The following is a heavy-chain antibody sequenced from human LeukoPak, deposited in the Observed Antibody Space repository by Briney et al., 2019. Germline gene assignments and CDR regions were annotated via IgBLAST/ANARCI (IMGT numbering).Heavy chain of an antibody. CDR1: GFTFSSYS. CDR2: ISSSSSYI. V-gene: IGHV3-21*01. CDR3: ARLRAITIFGVVTPLGMDV. Sequence: TPGGSLKLSCAASGFTFSSYSMNWVRQAPGKGLEWVSSISSSSSYIYYADSVKGRFTISRDNAKNSLYLQMNSLRAEDTAVYYCARLRAITIFGVVTPLGMDVWGQGTTVTVSS. D-gene: IGHD3-3*01. J-gene: IGHJ6*02.